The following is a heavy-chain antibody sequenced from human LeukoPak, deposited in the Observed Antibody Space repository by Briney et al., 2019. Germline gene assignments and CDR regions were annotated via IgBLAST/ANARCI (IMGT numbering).Heavy chain of an antibody. V-gene: IGHV4-34*01. Sequence: SETLSLTCAVYGGSFSGYYWSWIRQPPGKGLEWIGEINHSGSTNYNPSLKSRVTISVDTSKNQSSLKLSSVTAADTAVYYCASRPRYSSSWGEATFDYWGQGTLVTVSS. CDR2: INHSGST. CDR3: ASRPRYSSSWGEATFDY. J-gene: IGHJ4*02. D-gene: IGHD6-13*01. CDR1: GGSFSGYY.